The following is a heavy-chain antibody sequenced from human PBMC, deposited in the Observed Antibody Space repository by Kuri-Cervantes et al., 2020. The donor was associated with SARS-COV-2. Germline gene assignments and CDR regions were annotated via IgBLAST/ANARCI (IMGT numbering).Heavy chain of an antibody. J-gene: IGHJ6*02. V-gene: IGHV5-51*01. CDR2: IYPGDSDT. D-gene: IGHD1-14*01. CDR1: GYSFTSYW. Sequence: KVSCKGSGYSFTSYWIGWVRQMPGKGLEWMGIIYPGDSDTRYSPSFQGQVTISADKSISTAYLQWSSLKASDTAMYYCARARRIEDPFYYYYGMDVWGQGTTVTVSS. CDR3: ARARRIEDPFYYYYGMDV.